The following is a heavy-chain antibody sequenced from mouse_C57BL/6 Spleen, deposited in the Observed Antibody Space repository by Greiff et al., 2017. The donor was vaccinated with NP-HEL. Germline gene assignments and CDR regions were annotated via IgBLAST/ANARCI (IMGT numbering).Heavy chain of an antibody. J-gene: IGHJ3*01. CDR3: TRGAGASAWFAY. CDR1: GYTFTSYW. Sequence: EVQLQQSGTVLARPGASVKMSCKTSGYTFTSYWMHWVKQRPGQGLEWIGAIYPGNSDTSYNQKFKGKAKLTAVTSASTAYMELSSLTNEDSAVYYCTRGAGASAWFAYWGQGTLVTVSA. V-gene: IGHV1-5*01. CDR2: IYPGNSDT.